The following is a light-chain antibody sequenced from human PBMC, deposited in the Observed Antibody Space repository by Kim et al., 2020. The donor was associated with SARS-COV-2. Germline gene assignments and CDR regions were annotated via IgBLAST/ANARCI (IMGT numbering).Light chain of an antibody. J-gene: IGLJ3*02. CDR2: RDS. V-gene: IGLV1-47*01. Sequence: GQSVTISCAGSASNIGSNSVFWYQQLPGSAPKVLIYRDSQRPSGVPARFSGTKSGTSASLAISGVRSDDEADYFCSSWDDTLRAWVFGGGTKVTVL. CDR3: SSWDDTLRAWV. CDR1: ASNIGSNS.